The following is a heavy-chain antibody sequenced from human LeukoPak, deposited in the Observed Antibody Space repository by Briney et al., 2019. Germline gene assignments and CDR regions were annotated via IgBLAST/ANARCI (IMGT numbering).Heavy chain of an antibody. J-gene: IGHJ4*02. CDR2: IYTSGST. V-gene: IGHV4-4*07. CDR3: ARDWVRGVIDY. D-gene: IGHD3-10*01. Sequence: PPETLSLTCTVSGGSISSYYWSWIRQPAGKGLEWIGRIYTSGSTNYNPSLKSRVTMSVDTSKNQFSLKLSSVTAADTAVYYGARDWVRGVIDYWGQGTLVTVSS. CDR1: GGSISSYY.